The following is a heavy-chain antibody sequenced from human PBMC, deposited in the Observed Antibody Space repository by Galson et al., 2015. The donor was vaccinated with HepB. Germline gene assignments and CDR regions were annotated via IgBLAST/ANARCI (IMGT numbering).Heavy chain of an antibody. J-gene: IGHJ4*02. Sequence: SVKVSCKASGYTFTSYAMHWVRQAPGQRLEWMGWINAGNGNTKYSQKFQGRVTITRDTSASTAYMELSSLRSEDTAVYYCARDTDYYDSSGYYDYWGQGTLVTVSS. V-gene: IGHV1-3*01. D-gene: IGHD3-22*01. CDR2: INAGNGNT. CDR3: ARDTDYYDSSGYYDY. CDR1: GYTFTSYA.